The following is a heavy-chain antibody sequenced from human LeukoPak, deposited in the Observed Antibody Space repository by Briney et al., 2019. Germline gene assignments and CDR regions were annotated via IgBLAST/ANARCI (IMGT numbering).Heavy chain of an antibody. CDR1: GGSISSGSYY. D-gene: IGHD2-2*01. Sequence: PSETLSLTCTVSGGSISSGSYYWSWIRQPAGKGLEWIGRIYTSGSTNYNPSLKSRVTISVDTSKNQFSLKLSSVTAADTAVYYCARERECSSTSCSIFDYWGQGTLVTVSS. V-gene: IGHV4-61*02. J-gene: IGHJ4*02. CDR3: ARERECSSTSCSIFDY. CDR2: IYTSGST.